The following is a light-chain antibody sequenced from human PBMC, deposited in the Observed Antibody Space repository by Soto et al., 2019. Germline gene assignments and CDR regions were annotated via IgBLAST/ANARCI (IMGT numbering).Light chain of an antibody. J-gene: IGLJ2*01. V-gene: IGLV2-14*01. CDR3: SSYTSSSTYVV. CDR2: DVS. CDR1: SSDVGGYNY. Sequence: QSALTQPASVSGSPGQSITISCTGTSSDVGGYNYVSWYQQHPGKAPKLMIYDVSNRPSGVSNRFSGSKSGNTASLTISGFQAEDEAAYYCSSYTSSSTYVVFGGGTKLTVL.